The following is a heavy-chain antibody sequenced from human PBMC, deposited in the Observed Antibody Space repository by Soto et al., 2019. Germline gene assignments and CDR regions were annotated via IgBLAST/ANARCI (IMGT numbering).Heavy chain of an antibody. CDR3: ARGNYYGSGNYYFDN. J-gene: IGHJ4*02. V-gene: IGHV4-31*03. CDR1: GGSITSGGYY. D-gene: IGHD3-10*01. CDR2: ISYTGST. Sequence: QVQLQESGPGLVKPSQTLSLNCTVSGGSITSGGYYWSWIRQHPGKGLEWIGYISYTGSTYNNPSLKSRVTISADTSKKQFSLILSSVTAADTAVYYCARGNYYGSGNYYFDNRGQGTLVTVSS.